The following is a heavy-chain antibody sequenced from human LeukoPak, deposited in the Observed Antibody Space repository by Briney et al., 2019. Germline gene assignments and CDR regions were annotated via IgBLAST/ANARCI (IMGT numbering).Heavy chain of an antibody. CDR2: IYSGGST. V-gene: IGHV3-53*01. Sequence: GGSLRLSCAASGFTVSSNCMSWVRQAPGKGLEWVTVIYSGGSTYYADSVKGRFTISRDNSKNTLYLQMNSLRAEDTAVYYCARDSRPPYYYYYGMDVWGQGTTVTVSS. J-gene: IGHJ6*02. CDR1: GFTVSSNC. CDR3: ARDSRPPYYYYYGMDV.